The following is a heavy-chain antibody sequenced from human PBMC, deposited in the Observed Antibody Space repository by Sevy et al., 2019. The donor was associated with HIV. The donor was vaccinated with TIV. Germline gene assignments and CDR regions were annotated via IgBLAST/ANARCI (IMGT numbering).Heavy chain of an antibody. CDR2: ISWNDSK. Sequence: SGPTLVNPTQTLTLTCTFSGFSLSTYGEGVGWIRQPPGKALEWLALISWNDSKRYSPSLKIRVTITKDTSKNQVVLTMTNMDPVDTATYYCAHRLLVGTTQIDTFDVWGQGTMVTVSS. CDR3: AHRLLVGTTQIDTFDV. CDR1: GFSLSTYGEG. V-gene: IGHV2-5*01. J-gene: IGHJ3*01. D-gene: IGHD1-26*01.